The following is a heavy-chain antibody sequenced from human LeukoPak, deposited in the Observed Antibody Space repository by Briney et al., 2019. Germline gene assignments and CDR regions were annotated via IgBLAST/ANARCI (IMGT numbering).Heavy chain of an antibody. CDR3: AKDLYNYYGSGSPDY. Sequence: GGSLRLSCAASGFTFSSYCMHWVRQAPGKGLEWVAVISYDGSNKYYADSVKGRFTISRDNSKNTLYLQMNSLRAEDTAVYYCAKDLYNYYGSGSPDYWGQGTLVTVSS. D-gene: IGHD3-10*01. J-gene: IGHJ4*02. CDR1: GFTFSSYC. CDR2: ISYDGSNK. V-gene: IGHV3-30*18.